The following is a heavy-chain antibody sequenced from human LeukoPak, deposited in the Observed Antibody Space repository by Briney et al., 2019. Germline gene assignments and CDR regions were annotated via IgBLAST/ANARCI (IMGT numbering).Heavy chain of an antibody. J-gene: IGHJ4*02. CDR1: GFTFSSYS. V-gene: IGHV3-48*01. CDR3: ARESIAAAEDY. Sequence: GGSLRLSCAASGFTFSSYSMNWVRQAPGKGLEWVSYISSSSSTIYYADSVKGRFTISRGNAKNSLYLQMNSLRAEDTAVYYCARESIAAAEDYWGQGTLVTVSS. CDR2: ISSSSSTI. D-gene: IGHD6-13*01.